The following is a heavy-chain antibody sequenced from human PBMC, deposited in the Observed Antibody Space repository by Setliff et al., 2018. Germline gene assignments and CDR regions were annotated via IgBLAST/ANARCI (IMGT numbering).Heavy chain of an antibody. CDR3: AKDRPQGVNGRSLDY. V-gene: IGHV3-7*01. CDR2: INQDGSGK. D-gene: IGHD3-10*01. CDR1: GFTFSSFW. J-gene: IGHJ4*02. Sequence: GGSLRLSCAASGFTFSSFWMSWVRQTPGKGLEWVANINQDGSGKYYVDSVKGRFTIFRGNAKNSLSLQMNDLRAEDTSVYYCAKDRPQGVNGRSLDYWGRGALVTVSS.